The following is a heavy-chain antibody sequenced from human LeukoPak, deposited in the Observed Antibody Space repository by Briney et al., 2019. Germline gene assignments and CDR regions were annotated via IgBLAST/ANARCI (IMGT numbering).Heavy chain of an antibody. CDR2: ITHSGDTT. CDR1: GFTFSNYG. D-gene: IGHD6-6*01. V-gene: IGHV3-23*01. Sequence: HAGRSLRLSCAASGFTFSNYGMPWVRQAPGKGLEWVSLITHSGDTTYYPDSVKGRFTISRDNSKNTLFLQMNSLTAEDTAIYYCAKHWGSYSTSNFWGQGTLVIVSS. J-gene: IGHJ4*02. CDR3: AKHWGSYSTSNF.